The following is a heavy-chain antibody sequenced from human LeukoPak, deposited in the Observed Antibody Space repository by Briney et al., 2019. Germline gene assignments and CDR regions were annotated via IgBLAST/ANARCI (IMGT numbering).Heavy chain of an antibody. CDR2: IRYDGSNK. CDR1: GFTFSSYG. Sequence: QPGGSLRLSCAASGFTFSSYGMHWVRQAPGKGLEWVAFIRYDGSNKYYADSVKGRFTISRDNSKNTLYLQMNSLRAEDTAVYYCAKPYYTVVPAAIPHSWGQGTLVTVSS. J-gene: IGHJ4*02. V-gene: IGHV3-30*02. CDR3: AKPYYTVVPAAIPHS. D-gene: IGHD2-2*01.